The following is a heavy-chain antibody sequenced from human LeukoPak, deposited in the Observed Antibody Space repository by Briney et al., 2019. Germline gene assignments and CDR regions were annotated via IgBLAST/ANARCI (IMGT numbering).Heavy chain of an antibody. V-gene: IGHV3-21*01. J-gene: IGHJ4*02. CDR3: ARARIAVAGTIGY. CDR2: ISSSSSYI. Sequence: GSLRLSCAASGFTFSSYSMNWVRQAPGKGLEWVSSISSSSSYIYYADSVKGRFTISRDNAKNSLYLQMNSLRAEDTAVYYCARARIAVAGTIGYWGQGTLATVSS. D-gene: IGHD6-19*01. CDR1: GFTFSSYS.